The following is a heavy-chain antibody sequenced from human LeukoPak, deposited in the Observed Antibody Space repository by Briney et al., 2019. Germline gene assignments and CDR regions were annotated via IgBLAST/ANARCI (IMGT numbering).Heavy chain of an antibody. CDR1: GFTFSAYW. CDR2: ISYDGSNK. V-gene: IGHV3-30*18. CDR3: AKSHTSGPGDY. D-gene: IGHD6-19*01. Sequence: GGSLRLSCAASGFTFSAYWMTWVRQAPGKGLEWVAVISYDGSNKYYADSVKGRFTISRDNSKNTLYLQMNSLRAEDTAVYYCAKSHTSGPGDYWGQGTLVTVSS. J-gene: IGHJ4*02.